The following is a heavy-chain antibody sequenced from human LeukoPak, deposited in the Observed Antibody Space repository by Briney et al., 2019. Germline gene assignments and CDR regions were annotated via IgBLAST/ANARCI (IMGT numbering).Heavy chain of an antibody. D-gene: IGHD2-15*01. J-gene: IGHJ4*02. CDR2: ISYDGSNK. CDR1: GFTFSDYY. V-gene: IGHV3-30*03. Sequence: GGSLRLSCAASGFTFSDYYMSWIRQAPGKGLEWVAVISYDGSNKYYADSVKGRFTISRDNSKNTLYLQMNSLRAEDTAVYYCVRELEGGLGDYWGQGTLVTVSS. CDR3: VRELEGGLGDY.